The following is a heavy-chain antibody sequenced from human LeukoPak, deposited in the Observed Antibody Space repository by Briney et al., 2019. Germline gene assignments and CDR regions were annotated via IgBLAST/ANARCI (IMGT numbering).Heavy chain of an antibody. Sequence: SGGSLRLSCAASGLTFSTYAMSWVRQAPGKGLEWVSGISGNGGGTYYADSVKGRFTISRDNSKNTLYLQMNSLRAEDTAVYYCAKDLGYCSSTSCYPPYGMDVWGQGTTVTVSS. D-gene: IGHD2-2*01. CDR3: AKDLGYCSSTSCYPPYGMDV. J-gene: IGHJ6*02. V-gene: IGHV3-23*01. CDR1: GLTFSTYA. CDR2: ISGNGGGT.